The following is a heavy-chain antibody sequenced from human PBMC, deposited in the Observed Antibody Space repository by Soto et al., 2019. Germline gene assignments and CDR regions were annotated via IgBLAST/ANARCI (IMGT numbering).Heavy chain of an antibody. CDR2: ISGRGGTT. Sequence: EVQLLESGGGLVQPGGSLRLSCAASGLTFSDYAMTWVRQAPGKGLEWVSSISGRGGTTFHADSVKGRFTISRDNYKMTLFVQMNSLRDEETAVYFCAKLGYCSTMSCPSFDYWGQGTLVTVSS. D-gene: IGHD2-2*01. J-gene: IGHJ4*02. CDR1: GLTFSDYA. CDR3: AKLGYCSTMSCPSFDY. V-gene: IGHV3-23*01.